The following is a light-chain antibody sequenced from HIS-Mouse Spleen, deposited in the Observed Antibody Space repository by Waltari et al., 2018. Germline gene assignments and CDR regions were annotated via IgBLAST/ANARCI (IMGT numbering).Light chain of an antibody. Sequence: QTVVTQEPSFSVSPGGTVTLTCGLSSCSVSTRYYPSWYQQTPGQAPRTLIYSTNTRSSGVPDRFSGSILGNKAALTITGAQADDESDYYCVLYMGSGISVFGGGTKLTVL. V-gene: IGLV8-61*01. CDR1: SCSVSTRYY. J-gene: IGLJ3*02. CDR2: STN. CDR3: VLYMGSGISV.